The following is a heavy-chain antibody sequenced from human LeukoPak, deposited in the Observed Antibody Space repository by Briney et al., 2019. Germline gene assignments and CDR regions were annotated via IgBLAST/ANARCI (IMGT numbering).Heavy chain of an antibody. CDR2: ISGSGGST. V-gene: IGHV3-23*01. CDR3: AKGTLVGTTSQLDY. CDR1: GFTFTSYA. J-gene: IGHJ4*02. D-gene: IGHD1-26*01. Sequence: GGSLRLSCAASGFTFTSYAMSWVRQAPGKGLEWVSAISGSGGSTYYADSVKGRFTISRDNSKNTLYLQMNSLRADDTAVYYCAKGTLVGTTSQLDYWGQGTLVTVSS.